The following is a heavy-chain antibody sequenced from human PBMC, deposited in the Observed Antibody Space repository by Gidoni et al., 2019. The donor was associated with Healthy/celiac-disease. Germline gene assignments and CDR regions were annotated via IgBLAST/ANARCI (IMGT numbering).Heavy chain of an antibody. J-gene: IGHJ3*02. V-gene: IGHV3-21*01. CDR3: ARERITMVRGVKGAFDI. Sequence: EVQLVESGGGLVKPGGSLRLSCAASGITFSSYSMNWVRQAPGKGLGWVSSISSSSSYIYYADSVKGRFTISRDNAKNSLYLQMNSLRAEDTAVYYCARERITMVRGVKGAFDIWGQGTMVTVSS. CDR1: GITFSSYS. D-gene: IGHD3-10*01. CDR2: ISSSSSYI.